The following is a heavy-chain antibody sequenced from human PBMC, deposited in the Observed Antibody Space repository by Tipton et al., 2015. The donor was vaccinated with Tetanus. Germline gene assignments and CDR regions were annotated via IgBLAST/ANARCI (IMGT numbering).Heavy chain of an antibody. V-gene: IGHV4-39*07. CDR1: GGPIRDSDYY. Sequence: TLSLTCSVSGGPIRDSDYYWGWVRLPPGKGLEWIAGIYTSGSTNYNPSLKSRVTMSVDTSKNQFSLKLSSVTAADTAVYYCARGFWFDPWGQGTLVTVSS. J-gene: IGHJ5*02. CDR3: ARGFWFDP. CDR2: IYTSGST.